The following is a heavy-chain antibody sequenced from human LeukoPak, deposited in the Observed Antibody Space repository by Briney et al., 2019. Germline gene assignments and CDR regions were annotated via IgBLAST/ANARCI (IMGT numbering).Heavy chain of an antibody. CDR1: GASISSYY. V-gene: IGHV4-59*12. CDR2: IYYNGRT. CDR3: ASLGYSYGLYYFDY. D-gene: IGHD5-18*01. Sequence: SETLSLTCTVSGASISSYYWSWIRQPPGKGLEWIGYIYYNGRTKYNPSLKSRVTISVDTSKNQFSLKLSSVTAADTAVYYCASLGYSYGLYYFDYWGQGTLVTVSS. J-gene: IGHJ4*02.